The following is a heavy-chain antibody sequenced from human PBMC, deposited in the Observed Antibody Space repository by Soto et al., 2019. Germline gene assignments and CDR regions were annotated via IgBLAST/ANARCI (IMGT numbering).Heavy chain of an antibody. J-gene: IGHJ6*02. CDR1: GFIFSSYW. D-gene: IGHD3-10*01. CDR3: AKGNSSGKRYYGMDV. V-gene: IGHV3-30*18. CDR2: ISYDGSKK. Sequence: PGGSLRLSCAASGFIFSSYWMSWVCQAPGKGLEWVAVISYDGSKKYYADSVKGRFTISRDNSKNTLYLQMNSLRAEDTAVYYCAKGNSSGKRYYGMDVWGQGTTVTVSS.